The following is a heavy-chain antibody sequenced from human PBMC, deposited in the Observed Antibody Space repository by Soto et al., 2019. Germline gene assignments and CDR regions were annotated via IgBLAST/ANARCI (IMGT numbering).Heavy chain of an antibody. D-gene: IGHD1-1*01. CDR2: IYYSGST. CDR1: GGSISSGGYY. Sequence: SETLSLTCTVSGGSISSGGYYWSWIRQHPGKGLEWIGYIYYSGSTYYNPSLKSRVTISVDTSKNQFSLKLSSVTAADTAVYYCARGGLATIDYWGQGTLVTVSS. CDR3: ARGGLATIDY. V-gene: IGHV4-31*03. J-gene: IGHJ4*02.